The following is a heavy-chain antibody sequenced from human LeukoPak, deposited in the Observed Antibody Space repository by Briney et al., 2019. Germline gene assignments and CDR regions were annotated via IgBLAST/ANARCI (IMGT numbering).Heavy chain of an antibody. V-gene: IGHV4-34*01. J-gene: IGHJ6*02. CDR1: GGSFSGYY. CDR2: INHSGST. D-gene: IGHD2-8*01. CDR3: ARGWAYCTNGVCYTAGPRSMDV. Sequence: SETLSLTCAVYGGSFSGYYWSWIRQPPGKGLEWIGEINHSGSTNYHPSLKSRVTISVDTSKNQFSLKLSSVTAADTAVYYCARGWAYCTNGVCYTAGPRSMDVWGQGTTVTVSS.